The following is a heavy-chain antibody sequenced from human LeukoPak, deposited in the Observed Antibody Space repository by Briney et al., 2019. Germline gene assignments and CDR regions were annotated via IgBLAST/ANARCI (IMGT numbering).Heavy chain of an antibody. J-gene: IGHJ4*02. V-gene: IGHV4-61*08. D-gene: IGHD1-26*01. CDR3: ASGGSYVGYFDY. CDR2: IYYSGST. CDR1: GGSISSGGYY. Sequence: KPSQTLSLTCTVSGGSISSGGYYWSWIRQPPGKGLEWIGYIYYSGSTNYNPSLKSRVTISVDTSKNQFSLKLSSVTAADTAVYYCASGGSYVGYFDYWGQGTLVTVSS.